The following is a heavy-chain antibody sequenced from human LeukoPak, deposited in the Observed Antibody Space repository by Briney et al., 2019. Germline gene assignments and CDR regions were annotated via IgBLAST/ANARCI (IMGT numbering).Heavy chain of an antibody. D-gene: IGHD3-22*01. CDR1: GGSISSGDCY. J-gene: IGHJ3*02. CDR2: IYYSGST. CDR3: ARDREDYYDSTGLRRSAFDI. V-gene: IGHV4-30-4*01. Sequence: ASETLSLTCTVSGGSISSGDCYWSWIRQPPGKGLEWIGYIYYSGSTYCNPSLKSRVAISVDTSNNQFSLKLSSVTAADTAVYYCARDREDYYDSTGLRRSAFDIWGRGTMVTVSS.